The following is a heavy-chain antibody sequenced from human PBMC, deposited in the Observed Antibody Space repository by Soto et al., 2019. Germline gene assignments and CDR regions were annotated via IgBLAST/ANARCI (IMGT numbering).Heavy chain of an antibody. Sequence: QVQLQQWGAGLLKPSETLSLTCAVNGGSFSGYYWNWIRQSAGKGLEWIGRVHHSGTTNYNPSLRSRLTISLATSKNHFSLPLNSVTAADAAMYYCVRQKGFFDWSSHVTGPGGMDVWGQGTSVTVSS. CDR2: VHHSGTT. V-gene: IGHV4-34*01. CDR3: VRQKGFFDWSSHVTGPGGMDV. D-gene: IGHD3-9*01. J-gene: IGHJ6*02. CDR1: GGSFSGYY.